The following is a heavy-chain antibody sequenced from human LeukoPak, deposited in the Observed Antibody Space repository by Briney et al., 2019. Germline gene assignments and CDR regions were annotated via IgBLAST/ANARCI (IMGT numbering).Heavy chain of an antibody. V-gene: IGHV3-66*01. CDR1: GFTVSNYY. CDR3: ARGHGN. J-gene: IGHJ4*02. D-gene: IGHD5-24*01. Sequence: PGGSLRLSCAVSGFTVSNYYMGWVRQAPGKGLEWVSIIYTGGSTSYADSVRGRFTISRDISKNTLYLQMNSLRTEDTALYYCARGHGNWGQGTLVTVSS. CDR2: IYTGGST.